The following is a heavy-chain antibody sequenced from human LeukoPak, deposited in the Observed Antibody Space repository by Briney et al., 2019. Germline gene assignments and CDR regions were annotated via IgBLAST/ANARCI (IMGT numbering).Heavy chain of an antibody. Sequence: AGGSLRLSCAASGFTFSNAWMSWVRQAPGKGLEWVGRIKSKTDGGTTDYAAPVKGRFTISRDDSINTLYLQMSSLKTEDTAVYYCTTDERYYDSRYFDYWGQGTLVTVSS. CDR1: GFTFSNAW. CDR2: IKSKTDGGTT. V-gene: IGHV3-15*01. J-gene: IGHJ4*02. D-gene: IGHD3-22*01. CDR3: TTDERYYDSRYFDY.